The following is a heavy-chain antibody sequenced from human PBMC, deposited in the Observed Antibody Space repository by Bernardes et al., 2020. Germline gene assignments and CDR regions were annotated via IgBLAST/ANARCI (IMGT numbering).Heavy chain of an antibody. CDR3: ARLSWMSCSSISCYGYYFDS. CDR1: GDSISRSGYY. D-gene: IGHD2-2*01. V-gene: IGHV4-39*01. CDR2: MYYSGST. J-gene: IGHJ4*02. Sequence: SETLSLTCTVSGDSISRSGYYWGWLLQPPGKGLEWIGNMYYSGSTYYNPSLKSRVTASVDTSNNQISLKLTSVTAADTAVYYCARLSWMSCSSISCYGYYFDSWGQGTLVTVSS.